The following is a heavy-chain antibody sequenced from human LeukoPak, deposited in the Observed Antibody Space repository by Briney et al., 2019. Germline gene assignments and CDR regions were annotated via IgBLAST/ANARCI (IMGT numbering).Heavy chain of an antibody. CDR3: ARAEGQTFDY. CDR2: IYYSGST. V-gene: IGHV4-59*01. Sequence: KASETLSLTCTVSGGSISSYYWSWIRQPPGKGLEWIGYIYYSGSTNYNPSLKSRVTISVDTSKNQFSLKLSSVTAADTAVYYCARAEGQTFDYWGQGTLVTVSS. CDR1: GGSISSYY. J-gene: IGHJ4*02.